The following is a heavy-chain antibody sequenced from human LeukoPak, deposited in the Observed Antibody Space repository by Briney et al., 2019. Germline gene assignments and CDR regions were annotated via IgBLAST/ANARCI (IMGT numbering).Heavy chain of an antibody. J-gene: IGHJ4*02. D-gene: IGHD3-10*01. CDR1: GGSFSGYY. CDR3: ATNLYGSGNYFAY. V-gene: IGHV4-34*01. Sequence: SETLSLTCAVYGGSFSGYYWSWIRQPPGKGLEWIGEINRSGNTNYNSSLKRRVTISVDTSKNQFSLKLTSVTAADTAVYYCATNLYGSGNYFAYWGQGTLVTVSS. CDR2: INRSGNT.